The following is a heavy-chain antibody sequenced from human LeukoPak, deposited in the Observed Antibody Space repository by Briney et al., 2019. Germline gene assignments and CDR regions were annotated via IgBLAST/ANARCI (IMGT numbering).Heavy chain of an antibody. V-gene: IGHV1-46*01. CDR3: AREGDDILTGYGPWDY. D-gene: IGHD3-9*01. Sequence: ASVKVSCKASGYTFTSYYMHWVRQAPGQGLEWMGIINPSGGSTSYAQKFQGRVTMTRDTSTSTVYMELSSLRSEDTAMYYCAREGDDILTGYGPWDYRGQGTLVTVSS. J-gene: IGHJ4*02. CDR2: INPSGGST. CDR1: GYTFTSYY.